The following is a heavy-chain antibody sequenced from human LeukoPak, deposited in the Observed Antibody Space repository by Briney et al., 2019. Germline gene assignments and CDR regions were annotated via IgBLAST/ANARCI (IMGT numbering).Heavy chain of an antibody. Sequence: GGSLRLSCEASGFIFNGYTMNWVRQAPGKGLEWVSSISGSSSDIYYADSVKGRFTISRDNAKNTLYLQMNSLRAEDTAVYYCARARGSIMVTANDYWDQGTLVTVSS. D-gene: IGHD2-21*01. J-gene: IGHJ4*02. CDR1: GFIFNGYT. V-gene: IGHV3-21*01. CDR3: ARARGSIMVTANDY. CDR2: ISGSSSDI.